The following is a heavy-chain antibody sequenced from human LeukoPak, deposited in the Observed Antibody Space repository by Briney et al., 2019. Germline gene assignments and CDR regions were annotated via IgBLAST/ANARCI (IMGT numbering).Heavy chain of an antibody. J-gene: IGHJ4*02. CDR2: IYHSGST. CDR3: ARREDTAMVLDY. Sequence: PSGTLSLTCAVSGGSISSSNWWSWVRQPPGKGLEWIGEIYHSGSTNYNPSLKSRVTISVDTSKNQFSLKLSSVTAADTAVYYCARREDTAMVLDYWGQGTLVTVSS. V-gene: IGHV4-4*02. D-gene: IGHD5-18*01. CDR1: GGSISSSNW.